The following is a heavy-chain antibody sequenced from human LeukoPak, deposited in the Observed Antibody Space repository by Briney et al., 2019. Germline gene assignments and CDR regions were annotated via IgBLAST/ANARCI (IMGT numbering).Heavy chain of an antibody. V-gene: IGHV1-18*01. CDR2: ISAYNGNT. J-gene: IGHJ4*02. D-gene: IGHD5-24*01. CDR1: GYTFTNYG. CDR3: ASGTYHSDPRDGLYLKYFDY. Sequence: RASVKVSCKASGYTFTNYGISWVRQAPGQGLEWMGWISAYNGNTNYAQILQGRVTMATDTSTSTAYMELRSLRSDDTAVYYCASGTYHSDPRDGLYLKYFDYWGQGTLVTVSS.